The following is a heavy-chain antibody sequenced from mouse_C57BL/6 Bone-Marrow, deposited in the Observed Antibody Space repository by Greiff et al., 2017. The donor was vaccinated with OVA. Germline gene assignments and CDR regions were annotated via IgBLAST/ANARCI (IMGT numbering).Heavy chain of an antibody. V-gene: IGHV5-9-1*02. CDR1: GFTFSSYA. Sequence: EVHLVESGEGLVKPGGSLKLSCAASGFTFSSYAMSWVRQTPEKRLEWVAYISSGGDYIYYADTVKGRFTISRDNARNTLYLQMSSLKSEDTAMYYCTRDGTWYAMDYWGQGTSVTVSS. CDR2: ISSGGDYI. J-gene: IGHJ4*01. CDR3: TRDGTWYAMDY. D-gene: IGHD3-3*01.